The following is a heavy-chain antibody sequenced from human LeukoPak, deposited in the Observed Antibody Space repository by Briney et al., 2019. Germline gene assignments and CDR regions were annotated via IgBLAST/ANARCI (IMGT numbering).Heavy chain of an antibody. CDR2: IIPIFGTA. J-gene: IGHJ6*03. Sequence: GASVKVSCKASGGTFISYAISWVRQAPGQGIEWMGGIIPIFGTANYAQKFQDRVTITADKSTSTAYMELSSLRSEDTAVYYCARVVGLTGYSSTWYSGYYYMDVWGKGTTVTVSS. V-gene: IGHV1-69*06. D-gene: IGHD6-13*01. CDR3: ARVVGLTGYSSTWYSGYYYMDV. CDR1: GGTFISYA.